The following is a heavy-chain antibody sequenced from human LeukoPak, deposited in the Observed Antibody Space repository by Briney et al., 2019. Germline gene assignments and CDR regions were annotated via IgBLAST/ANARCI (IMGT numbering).Heavy chain of an antibody. CDR3: ARPSFTQGSYFDY. CDR2: IKQDGSET. CDR1: GFTFISYW. Sequence: GGSLRLSCAASGFTFISYWMSWVRQAPGKGLEWVANIKQDGSETYYVDSVKGRFTISRDNAKNSLYLQMNSLSAEDTAVYYCARPSFTQGSYFDYWGQGTLVTVSS. D-gene: IGHD2-15*01. V-gene: IGHV3-7*01. J-gene: IGHJ4*02.